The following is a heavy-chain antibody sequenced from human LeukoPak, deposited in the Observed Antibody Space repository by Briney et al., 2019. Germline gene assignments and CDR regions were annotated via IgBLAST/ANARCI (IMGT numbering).Heavy chain of an antibody. J-gene: IGHJ4*02. V-gene: IGHV5-51*01. D-gene: IGHD1-26*01. CDR2: IYPSDSDT. Sequence: GESLRISCQGSEYSFATYWIAWLRQMPGKGLEWMGIIYPSDSDTRYSPSFQGQVTISADKSIKTAYLQWSSLKASDTAMYYCARPLQGIVGATGFDYWGQGTLVTVSS. CDR3: ARPLQGIVGATGFDY. CDR1: EYSFATYW.